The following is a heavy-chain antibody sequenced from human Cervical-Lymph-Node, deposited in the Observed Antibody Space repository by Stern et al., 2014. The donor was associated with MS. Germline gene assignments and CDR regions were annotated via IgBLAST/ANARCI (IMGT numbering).Heavy chain of an antibody. CDR2: ISYDVNHK. CDR1: GFTFSRYG. Sequence: VQLVESGGAVVQPWRSLRLSCAASGFTFSRYGMHWVRHAPGKGLEWVTVISYDVNHKYYAASVKGRFTISRDNSKSTLHLQMNSVTPDDTAIYYCARDYEDTSMLFDHWGQGTLVTVSS. D-gene: IGHD2-8*01. CDR3: ARDYEDTSMLFDH. J-gene: IGHJ4*02. V-gene: IGHV3-30*03.